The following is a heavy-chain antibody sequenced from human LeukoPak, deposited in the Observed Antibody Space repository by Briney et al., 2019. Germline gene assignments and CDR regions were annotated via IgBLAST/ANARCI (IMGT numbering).Heavy chain of an antibody. V-gene: IGHV3-21*01. J-gene: IGHJ4*02. CDR1: AFTFSSYS. CDR3: ARGMRMVRGVTFDY. Sequence: GGSLRLSCVASAFTFSSYSMNWVRQAPGKGLEWVSSISSSSSYIYYADSVKGRFTISRDNTKNSLYLQMNSLRAEDTAVYYCARGMRMVRGVTFDYWGQGTLVTVSS. D-gene: IGHD3-10*01. CDR2: ISSSSSYI.